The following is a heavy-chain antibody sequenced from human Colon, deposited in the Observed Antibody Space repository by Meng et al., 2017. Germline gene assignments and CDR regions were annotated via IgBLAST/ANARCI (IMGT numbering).Heavy chain of an antibody. Sequence: GRSLRLSCAASGFNIDDYAIHWVRQTPGKGLEWVSSFSGTSGTVDYADSVKGWFTISSDNAKNSLYLQMSSLRVEDTALYYCAKSYSHDSSFFDSWGPGKLVNVSS. J-gene: IGHJ4*02. CDR3: AKSYSHDSSFFDS. CDR1: GFNIDDYA. V-gene: IGHV3-9*01. D-gene: IGHD3-22*01. CDR2: FSGTSGTV.